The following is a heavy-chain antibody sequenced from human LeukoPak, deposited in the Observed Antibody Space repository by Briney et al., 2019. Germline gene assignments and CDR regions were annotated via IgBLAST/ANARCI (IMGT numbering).Heavy chain of an antibody. Sequence: GGSLRLSCAASGFTFSSYAMSWVRQAPGKGLEWVSAISGSGGSTYYADSVKGRFTSSRDNSKNTLYLQMNSLRAEDTAVYYCANLPEYYYYYGMDVWGQGTTVTVSS. J-gene: IGHJ6*02. V-gene: IGHV3-23*01. CDR3: ANLPEYYYYYGMDV. CDR1: GFTFSSYA. CDR2: ISGSGGST.